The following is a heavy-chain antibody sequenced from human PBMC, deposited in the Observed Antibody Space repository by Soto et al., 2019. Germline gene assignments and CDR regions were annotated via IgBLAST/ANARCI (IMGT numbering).Heavy chain of an antibody. Sequence: EVQLVESGGGLVQPGGSLRLSCAASGFTVSSNYMSWVRQAPGKGLEWVSVIYSGGSTYYADSVKGRYTISRDNSKNTVYLQMTSLRAEDTAVYYCARDRIPTGMDVWGQGTTVTVSS. CDR3: ARDRIPTGMDV. V-gene: IGHV3-66*01. CDR1: GFTVSSNY. J-gene: IGHJ6*02. CDR2: IYSGGST.